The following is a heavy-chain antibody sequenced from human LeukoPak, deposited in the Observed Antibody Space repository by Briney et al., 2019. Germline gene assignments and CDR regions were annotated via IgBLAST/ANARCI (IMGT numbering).Heavy chain of an antibody. Sequence: SETLSLTCTVSGGSISSYYWSWIRQPPGKGLEWIGYIYYSGSTNYNPSLKSRVAISVDTSKNQFSLKLSSVTAADTAVYYCARTRGYSGYDPLDFDYWGQGTLVTVSS. D-gene: IGHD5-12*01. CDR3: ARTRGYSGYDPLDFDY. CDR1: GGSISSYY. J-gene: IGHJ4*02. V-gene: IGHV4-59*01. CDR2: IYYSGST.